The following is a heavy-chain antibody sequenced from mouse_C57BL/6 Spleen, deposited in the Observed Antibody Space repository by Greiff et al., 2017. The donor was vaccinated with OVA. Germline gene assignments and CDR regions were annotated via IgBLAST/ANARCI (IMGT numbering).Heavy chain of an antibody. CDR2: ISDGGSYT. Sequence: EVKRVESGGGLVKPGGSLKLSCAASGFTFSSYAMSWVRQTPEKRLEWVATISDGGSYTYYPDNVKGRVTISRDNAKNNLYLQMSHLKSEDTAMYYCARVGGVGSSPYLYFDVWGTGTTVTVSS. CDR1: GFTFSSYA. J-gene: IGHJ1*03. V-gene: IGHV5-4*03. CDR3: ARVGGVGSSPYLYFDV. D-gene: IGHD1-1*01.